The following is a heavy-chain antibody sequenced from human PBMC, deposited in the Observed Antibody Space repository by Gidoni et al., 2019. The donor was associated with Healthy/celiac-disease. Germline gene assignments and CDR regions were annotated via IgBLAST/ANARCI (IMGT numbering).Heavy chain of an antibody. CDR3: AKYSSGWKAFDY. CDR1: GVTFSSYN. V-gene: IGHV3-21*01. Sequence: EVQLVESGGGLVKPGGSLRLSCAASGVTFSSYNMNWVRQAPGKGLEWVSSIISTSSYLHYAASVKGRFTISRDNAKNSLYLQVNSLRAEDTAMYYCAKYSSGWKAFDYWGLGTLVTVSS. J-gene: IGHJ4*02. CDR2: IISTSSYL. D-gene: IGHD6-19*01.